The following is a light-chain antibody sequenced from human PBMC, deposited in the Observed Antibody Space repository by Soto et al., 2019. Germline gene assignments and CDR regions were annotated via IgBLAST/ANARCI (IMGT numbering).Light chain of an antibody. Sequence: QSVLTQPASVSGSPGQSITISCTGTSTDVGSYSLVSWYQQHPGEAPKLMIYEASKRPSGVSNRFSGSKSGNTASLTISGLQAEDEADYYCCSYAGSSTLVFGGGTKLTVL. CDR3: CSYAGSSTLV. CDR1: STDVGSYSL. J-gene: IGLJ2*01. V-gene: IGLV2-23*01. CDR2: EAS.